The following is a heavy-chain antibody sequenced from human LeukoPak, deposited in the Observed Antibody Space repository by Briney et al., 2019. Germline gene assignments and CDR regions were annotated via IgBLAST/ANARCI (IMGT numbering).Heavy chain of an antibody. J-gene: IGHJ4*02. Sequence: ASVKVSCKASGYTFTSYGISWVRQAPGQGLEWMGWISAYNGNTNYAQKLQGRVTMTTDTSTSTAYMELRSLRSDDTAVYYCARDQLRYFEVASVGEPFDYWGQGTLVTVSS. CDR3: ARDQLRYFEVASVGEPFDY. V-gene: IGHV1-18*01. D-gene: IGHD3-9*01. CDR1: GYTFTSYG. CDR2: ISAYNGNT.